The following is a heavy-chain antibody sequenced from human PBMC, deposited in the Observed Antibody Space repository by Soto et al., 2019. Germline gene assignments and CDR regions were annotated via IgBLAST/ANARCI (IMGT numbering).Heavy chain of an antibody. V-gene: IGHV4-39*01. CDR1: GGSISSSSYY. D-gene: IGHD6-6*01. J-gene: IGHJ4*02. CDR3: ASRVIAARLY. CDR2: IYYSGST. Sequence: PSETLSLTCTVSGGSISSSSYYWGWIRQPPGKGLEWIGSIYYSGSTYYNPSLKSRVTISVDTSKNQFSLKLSSVTAADTAVYYCASRVIAARLYWGQGTLVTVSS.